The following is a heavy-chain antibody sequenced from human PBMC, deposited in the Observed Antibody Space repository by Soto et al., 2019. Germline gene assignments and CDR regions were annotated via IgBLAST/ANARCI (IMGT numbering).Heavy chain of an antibody. J-gene: IGHJ4*02. CDR3: AKDRQWFGEFDY. V-gene: IGHV3-23*01. CDR2: ISGSGGST. Sequence: GGSLRLSCAASGFTFSSYAMSWVRQAPGKGLECVSAISGSGGSTYYADSVKGRFTISRDNSKNTLYLQMNSLRAEDTAVYYCAKDRQWFGEFDYWGQGTLVTVSS. D-gene: IGHD3-10*01. CDR1: GFTFSSYA.